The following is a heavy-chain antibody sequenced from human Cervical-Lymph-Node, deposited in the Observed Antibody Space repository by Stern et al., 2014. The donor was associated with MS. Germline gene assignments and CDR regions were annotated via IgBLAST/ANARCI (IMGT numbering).Heavy chain of an antibody. Sequence: QVQLQESGPGLVKPSQTLSLTCTVSGGSINNGDYYWSWVRQHPGKGLEWLGYIYDSGATYYNPSLKGRLTISVDTSKRHFSLKLTSVTAADTAVYYCARELSGMYGMDVWGQGTTVTVSS. V-gene: IGHV4-31*03. CDR3: ARELSGMYGMDV. J-gene: IGHJ6*02. D-gene: IGHD1-1*01. CDR1: GGSINNGDYY. CDR2: IYDSGAT.